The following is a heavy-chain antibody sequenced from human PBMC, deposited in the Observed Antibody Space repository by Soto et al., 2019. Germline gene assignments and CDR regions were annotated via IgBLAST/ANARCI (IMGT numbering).Heavy chain of an antibody. V-gene: IGHV3-9*01. Sequence: ESQLVESGGGLVQAGRYLRLSCEASGFIFKNYAMDWVRQGQGKGLEWVSSISWNSGKLDYGDSVKCRFTISRENAKNSLYLQMNSLSTKDTAWYFCAKAPVYGSGGWLDPWGQGTVVTVSS. CDR2: ISWNSGKL. CDR3: AKAPVYGSGGWLDP. CDR1: GFIFKNYA. J-gene: IGHJ5*02. D-gene: IGHD3-10*01.